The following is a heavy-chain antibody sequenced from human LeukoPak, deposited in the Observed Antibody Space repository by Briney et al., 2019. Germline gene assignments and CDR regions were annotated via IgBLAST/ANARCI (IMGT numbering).Heavy chain of an antibody. J-gene: IGHJ3*02. D-gene: IGHD4-23*01. Sequence: SETLSLTCTVSGGSISSYYWTWIRQPPGKGLEWIGYIYYSGSTNYNPSLKSRGTISVDTSKNQFSLKLSSVTAADTAVYYRARTQDYGGPDAFDIWGQGTMVTVSS. V-gene: IGHV4-59*01. CDR3: ARTQDYGGPDAFDI. CDR2: IYYSGST. CDR1: GGSISSYY.